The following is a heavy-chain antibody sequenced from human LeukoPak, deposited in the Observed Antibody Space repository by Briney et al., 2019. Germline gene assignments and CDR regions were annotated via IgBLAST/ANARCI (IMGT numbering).Heavy chain of an antibody. CDR3: ALRRGGCSGGTCYQCFDY. Sequence: PGGSLRLSCAASGFTFSSYSINWVRQAPGKGLEWVSYISSSSTTIYYADSVKGRFTISRDNAKNSLYLQMDSLGAEDTAVYYCALRRGGCSGGTCYQCFDYWGQGTLVTVSS. J-gene: IGHJ4*02. CDR1: GFTFSSYS. D-gene: IGHD2-15*01. CDR2: ISSSSTTI. V-gene: IGHV3-48*04.